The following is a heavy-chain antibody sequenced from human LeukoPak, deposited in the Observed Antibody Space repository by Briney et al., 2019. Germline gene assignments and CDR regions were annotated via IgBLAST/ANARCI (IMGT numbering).Heavy chain of an antibody. V-gene: IGHV3-7*01. J-gene: IGHJ4*02. CDR2: INQDGSQK. CDR3: PTLKDVVTKIDY. CDR1: GFTFSTYW. Sequence: GGSLRLSCAASGFTFSTYWMRWVRQAPGKGLEWVANINQDGSQKRYVDSVQGRFTTSRDNTKNSLFLQMNSLRAEDTAVYYWPTLKDVVTKIDYWGQGTLVTVSS. D-gene: IGHD3-3*01.